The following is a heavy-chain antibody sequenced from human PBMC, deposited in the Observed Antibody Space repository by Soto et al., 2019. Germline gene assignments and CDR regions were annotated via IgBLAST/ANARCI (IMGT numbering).Heavy chain of an antibody. CDR2: MNPNNGNA. J-gene: IGHJ4*02. CDR1: GFTFITSD. CDR3: ARRKERSGPYYLAL. D-gene: IGHD6-25*01. V-gene: IGHV1-8*01. Sequence: GASVKVSCKASGFTFITSDFIWVRQAAGQGLEWMGWMNPNNGNAGFAQKFRGRINMTRNTSISTAYLELSSLRSDDSAVYFCARRKERSGPYYLALWGQGTQVTVSS.